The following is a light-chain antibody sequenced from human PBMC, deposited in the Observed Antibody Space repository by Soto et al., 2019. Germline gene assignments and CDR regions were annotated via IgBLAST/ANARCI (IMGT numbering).Light chain of an antibody. J-gene: IGKJ1*01. CDR2: GAS. CDR1: EDISNY. CDR3: QNYNSAPWT. V-gene: IGKV1-27*01. Sequence: DIQMTQSPSSLSASVGDRVTITCRASEDISNYLAWYQQKPGKVPKLLIYGASTLHSGVPSRFSGSGSGTDFTLTISSLQTEDVATYYCQNYNSAPWTFGQGTKVESK.